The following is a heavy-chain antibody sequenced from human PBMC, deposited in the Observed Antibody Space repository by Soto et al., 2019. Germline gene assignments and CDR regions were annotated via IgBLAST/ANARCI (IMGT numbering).Heavy chain of an antibody. V-gene: IGHV3-33*01. CDR3: ERPRRSAAPCYPYKAFGM. D-gene: IGHD2-15*01. Sequence: QVQLVESGGGVVQPGMSLRLSCAASGFNFRTYGMHWVRQAPAKGLEWVAVIWNDRNNTYYADSVKGRFTISRDNSKNTLFLQMNSLGVDDTAVYYCERPRRSAAPCYPYKAFGMWGQGTVVTVSS. CDR2: IWNDRNNT. CDR1: GFNFRTYG. J-gene: IGHJ3*02.